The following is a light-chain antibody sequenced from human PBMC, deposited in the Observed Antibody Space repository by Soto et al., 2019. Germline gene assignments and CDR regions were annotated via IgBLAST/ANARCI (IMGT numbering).Light chain of an antibody. Sequence: DIQMTQAPSTLSASIGDRVIITCRASQSIRHWLAWYQQKPGKAPKLLISDASILESGVPSRFSARTSGQDFTLTIGCQQPADFATYYCQPYHTYWTFGQGTKVECK. CDR3: QPYHTYWT. J-gene: IGKJ1*01. CDR1: QSIRHW. CDR2: DAS. V-gene: IGKV1-5*01.